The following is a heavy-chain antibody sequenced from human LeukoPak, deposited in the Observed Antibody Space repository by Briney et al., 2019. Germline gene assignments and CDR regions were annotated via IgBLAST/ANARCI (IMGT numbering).Heavy chain of an antibody. CDR3: ARDGGYNSGYYDY. Sequence: SETLSLTCAVYGGSFSGYYWSWIRQPPGKGLEWIGEINHSGITNYNPSLKSRVTISVDTSKNQFSLKLSSVTAADTAVYYCARDGGYNSGYYDYWGQGTPVTVSS. D-gene: IGHD5-18*01. J-gene: IGHJ4*02. CDR2: INHSGIT. CDR1: GGSFSGYY. V-gene: IGHV4-34*01.